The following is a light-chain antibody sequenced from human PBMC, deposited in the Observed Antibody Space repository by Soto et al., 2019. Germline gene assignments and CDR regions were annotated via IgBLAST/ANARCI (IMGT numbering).Light chain of an antibody. J-gene: IGKJ3*01. CDR3: QQYGDSVFT. CDR1: QSFRSSY. V-gene: IGKV3-20*01. Sequence: EFVLTQSPGTLSLSPGERATLSCRASQSFRSSYLTWYHQKPGQAPRLLISGASSRATGTPERISGGGSGTDYSLTINRLEPEDFGVYYCQQYGDSVFTFGPGTTVEIK. CDR2: GAS.